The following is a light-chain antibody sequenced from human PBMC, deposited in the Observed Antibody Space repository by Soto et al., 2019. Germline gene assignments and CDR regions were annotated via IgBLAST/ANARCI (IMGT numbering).Light chain of an antibody. V-gene: IGLV2-23*01. Sequence: QSVLTQPASVSGSPGQSITISCTGTSRDVGIYNLVSWYQLHPGKVPKLIIYEDTKRPSGISSRFSGSESGITAFLTISGLQAEDEADYYCLSYAGTNARLRVFGTGTKVTVL. CDR2: EDT. CDR1: SRDVGIYNL. J-gene: IGLJ1*01. CDR3: LSYAGTNARLRV.